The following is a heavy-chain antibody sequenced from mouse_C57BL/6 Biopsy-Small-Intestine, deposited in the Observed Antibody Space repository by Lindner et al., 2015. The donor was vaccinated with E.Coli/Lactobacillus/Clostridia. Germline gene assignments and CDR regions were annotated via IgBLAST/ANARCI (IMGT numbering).Heavy chain of an antibody. CDR1: GFTFSDYG. Sequence: VQLQESGGGLVKPGGSRKLSCAASGFTFSDYGMHWVRQAPEKGLEWVAYISSGSSIIYYADTVKGRFTISRDNAKNTLFLQMTSLRSEDTAMYYCVRRRDYYDGTYDYWGQGTLVTVST. CDR3: VRRRDYYDGTYDY. V-gene: IGHV5-17*01. CDR2: ISSGSSII. D-gene: IGHD1-1*01. J-gene: IGHJ3*01.